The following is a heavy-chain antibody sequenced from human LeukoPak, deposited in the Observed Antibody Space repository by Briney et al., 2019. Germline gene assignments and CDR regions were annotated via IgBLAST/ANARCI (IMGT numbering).Heavy chain of an antibody. CDR2: ISSSGSPI. Sequence: GGSLRLSCAASGFTFDDYGMSWLRQAPGKGLEWVSYISSSGSPIYYADSVKGRFTISRDNAKNSLYLQMNSLRAEDTAIYYCARDNYGDYYFDYWGQGTLVTVSS. D-gene: IGHD4-17*01. V-gene: IGHV3-11*04. CDR1: GFTFDDYG. J-gene: IGHJ4*02. CDR3: ARDNYGDYYFDY.